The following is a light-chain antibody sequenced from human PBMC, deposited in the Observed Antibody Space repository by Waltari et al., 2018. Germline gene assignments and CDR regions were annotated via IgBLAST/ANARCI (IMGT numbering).Light chain of an antibody. Sequence: SLELTQPLSVSVALGQTATISCGGNNIGSKNGHWYQQKPGQAPVLVIYRDYNRPSGIPERFSGSNSGNTATLTISRAQAGDEGDYYCQLWDRPTEVVFGGGTKLTVL. CDR2: RDY. J-gene: IGLJ3*02. CDR3: QLWDRPTEVV. CDR1: NIGSKN. V-gene: IGLV3-9*01.